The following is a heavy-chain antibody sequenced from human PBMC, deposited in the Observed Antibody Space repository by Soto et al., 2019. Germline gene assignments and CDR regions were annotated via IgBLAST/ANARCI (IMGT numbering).Heavy chain of an antibody. V-gene: IGHV1-8*01. CDR3: ARATHYYYYYGMDV. CDR1: GYTFTSYD. J-gene: IGHJ6*02. Sequence: QVQLVQSGAEVKKPGASVKVSCKASGYTFTSYDINWVRQATGQGLEWMGWMNPNSGNTGYAQKFQGRVTMTRNTXXSTAYMELSSLRSEDTAVYYCARATHYYYYYGMDVWGQGTTVTVSS. CDR2: MNPNSGNT.